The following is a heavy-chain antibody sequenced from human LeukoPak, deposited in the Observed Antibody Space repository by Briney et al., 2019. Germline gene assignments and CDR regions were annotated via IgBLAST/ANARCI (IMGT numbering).Heavy chain of an antibody. CDR2: ISAYNGNT. J-gene: IGHJ6*02. CDR1: GYTFTSYG. D-gene: IGHD3-3*01. Sequence: ASVKVCCKASGYTFTSYGISWVRQAPGQGLEWMGWISAYNGNTNYAQRLQGRVTMTTDTSTSTAYMELRSLRSDDPAVYYCARGSVPQYYDFWGGYLRDYYYYGMDVWGQGTTVTVSS. CDR3: ARGSVPQYYDFWGGYLRDYYYYGMDV. V-gene: IGHV1-18*01.